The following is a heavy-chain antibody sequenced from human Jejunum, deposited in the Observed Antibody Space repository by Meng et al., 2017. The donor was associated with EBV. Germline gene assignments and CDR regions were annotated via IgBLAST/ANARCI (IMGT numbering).Heavy chain of an antibody. D-gene: IGHD6-25*01. J-gene: IGHJ4*02. CDR1: GFTFSTYW. CDR2: INENGRTT. CDR3: SRDLAGSYDD. V-gene: IGHV3-74*01. Sequence: LGESGGALVQPGGSLRLSCAASGFTFSTYWMHWVRQAPGKGLVWISRINENGRTTTYADSVRGRFTISRDNTKNTLYLQMNSLRAEDTAVYFCSRDLAGSYDDWGQGTLVTVSS.